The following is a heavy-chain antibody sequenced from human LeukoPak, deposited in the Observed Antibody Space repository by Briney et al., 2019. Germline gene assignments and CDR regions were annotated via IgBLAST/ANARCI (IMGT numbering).Heavy chain of an antibody. CDR2: MNPNSGNT. CDR1: GYTFTSYD. J-gene: IGHJ6*02. Sequence: ASVKVSCKASGYTFTSYDINWVRQAPGQGLEWMGWMNPNSGNTGYAQKFQGRVTMTRNTSISTAYMELSSLRSEDTAVYYCARARVQLWLRHYGMDVWGQGTTVTVSS. V-gene: IGHV1-8*01. D-gene: IGHD5-18*01. CDR3: ARARVQLWLRHYGMDV.